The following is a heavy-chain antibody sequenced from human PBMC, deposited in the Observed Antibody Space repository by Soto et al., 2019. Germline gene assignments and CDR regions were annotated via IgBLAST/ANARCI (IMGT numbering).Heavy chain of an antibody. J-gene: IGHJ4*02. D-gene: IGHD3-3*01. CDR2: IYYSGST. Sequence: SSETLSVTCTVSGGSISSGGYYWSWIRQHPGKGLEWIGYIYYSGSTYYNPSLKSRVTISVDTSKNQFSLKLSSVTAADTAVYYCARGEQETYDFWSGYPIYFDYWGQGTLVTVSS. CDR3: ARGEQETYDFWSGYPIYFDY. V-gene: IGHV4-31*03. CDR1: GGSISSGGYY.